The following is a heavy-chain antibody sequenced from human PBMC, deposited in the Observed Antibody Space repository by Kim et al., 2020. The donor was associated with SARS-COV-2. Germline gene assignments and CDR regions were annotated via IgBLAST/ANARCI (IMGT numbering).Heavy chain of an antibody. V-gene: IGHV3-7*03. CDR2: IKDDGGAK. Sequence: GGSLRLSCTASGFSFSRSGMTWVRRAPGKGLEWVATIKDDGGAKFYVDSVKGRFTISRDNAKNSLYLQINSLRVEDAAIYYCATTLRNGAYRGQGTLVT. J-gene: IGHJ4*02. CDR3: ATTLRNGAY. D-gene: IGHD1-1*01. CDR1: GFSFSRSG.